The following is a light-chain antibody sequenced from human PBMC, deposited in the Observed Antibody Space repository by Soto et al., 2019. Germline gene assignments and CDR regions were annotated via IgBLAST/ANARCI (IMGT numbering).Light chain of an antibody. CDR1: QSVGSN. J-gene: IGKJ2*01. CDR2: GAF. V-gene: IGKV3-15*01. Sequence: EIVLTQSPATLSVSPGERATLSCRTSQSVGSNLAWYQQKPGQAPRLLIYGAFIRAPGFPVRFRGTGSGSEFTLTISSLQSEDGALYYCQQYNNWPPYTFGLGTKVDIK. CDR3: QQYNNWPPYT.